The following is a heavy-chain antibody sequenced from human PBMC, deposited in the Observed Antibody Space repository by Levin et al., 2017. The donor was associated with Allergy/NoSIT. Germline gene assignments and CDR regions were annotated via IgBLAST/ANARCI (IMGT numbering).Heavy chain of an antibody. J-gene: IGHJ4*02. CDR1: GFTFSSYS. V-gene: IGHV3-21*01. D-gene: IGHD3-22*01. Sequence: GESLKISCAASGFTFSSYSMNWVRQAPGKGLEWVSSISSSSSYIYYADSVKGRFTISRDNAKNSLYLQMNSLRAEDTAVYYCARDGVGYYDSSGYYLDYWGQGTLVTVSS. CDR2: ISSSSSYI. CDR3: ARDGVGYYDSSGYYLDY.